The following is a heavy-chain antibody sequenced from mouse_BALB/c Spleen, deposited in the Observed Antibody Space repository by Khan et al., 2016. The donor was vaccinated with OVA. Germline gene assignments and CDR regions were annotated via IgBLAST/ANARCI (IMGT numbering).Heavy chain of an antibody. D-gene: IGHD1-3*01. J-gene: IGHJ3*01. Sequence: QVQLKQSGPGLVAPSQTLSISCTVSGFSISNYGVHWVRQPPGKGLEWLGVIWAGGSTNHNSALMSRLSITKDHSKNQVFLKMNSLQTDDTAIYYCARAFYNGAWFAYWGQGTLVTVSA. CDR2: IWAGGST. CDR3: ARAFYNGAWFAY. V-gene: IGHV2-9*02. CDR1: GFSISNYG.